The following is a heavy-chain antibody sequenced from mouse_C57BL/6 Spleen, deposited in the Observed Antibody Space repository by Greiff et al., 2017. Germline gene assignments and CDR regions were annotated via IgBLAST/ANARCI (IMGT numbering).Heavy chain of an antibody. CDR2: IYPGDGDT. D-gene: IGHD4-1*02. CDR3: ATPQRGHFDY. V-gene: IGHV1-80*01. J-gene: IGHJ2*01. CDR1: GYAFSSYW. Sequence: QVQLQQSGAELVKPGASVKISCKASGYAFSSYWMNWVKQRPGKGLEWIGQIYPGDGDTNSNGKFKGTATLTADKSSSTADMQRSSLTAEDSAVDFCATPQRGHFDYWGQGTTLTVSS.